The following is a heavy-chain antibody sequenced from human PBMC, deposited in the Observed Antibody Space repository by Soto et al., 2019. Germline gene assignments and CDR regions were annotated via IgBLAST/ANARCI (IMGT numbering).Heavy chain of an antibody. CDR1: GYTFTSYG. CDR3: ARDVVGYLGYCSGGICYGPPLPYDAFDI. CDR2: ISAYNGNT. Sequence: GASVKVSCKASGYTFTSYGISWVRQAPGQGLEWMGWISAYNGNTNYAQKLQGRVTMTTDTSTSTAYMELRSLRSDDTAVYYCARDVVGYLGYCSGGICYGPPLPYDAFDIWGQGTMVSGSS. J-gene: IGHJ3*02. V-gene: IGHV1-18*01. D-gene: IGHD2-15*01.